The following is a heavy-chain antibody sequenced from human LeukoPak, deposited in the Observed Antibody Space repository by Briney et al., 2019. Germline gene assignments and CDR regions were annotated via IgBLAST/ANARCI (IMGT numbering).Heavy chain of an antibody. V-gene: IGHV1-69*01. CDR1: GGTFSSYA. D-gene: IGHD6-13*01. CDR3: ARDEYSSSWRTDYYYYGMDV. Sequence: SVKVSCKASGGTFSSYAISWVRQAPGQGLEWMGGIIPIIGTANYAQKFQGRVTITADESTSTAYMELSSLRSEDTAVYYCARDEYSSSWRTDYYYYGMDVWGQGTTVTVSS. CDR2: IIPIIGTA. J-gene: IGHJ6*02.